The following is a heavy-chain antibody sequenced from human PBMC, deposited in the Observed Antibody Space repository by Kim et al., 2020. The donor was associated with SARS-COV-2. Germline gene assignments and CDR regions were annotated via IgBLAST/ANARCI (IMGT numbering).Heavy chain of an antibody. Sequence: AQKFQGRVSMTRDTSISTAYMELSSLRSDDTAVYYCAREAAAATNNCFDPWGQGSLVTVSP. CDR3: AREAAAATNNCFDP. D-gene: IGHD6-25*01. J-gene: IGHJ5*02. V-gene: IGHV1-2*02.